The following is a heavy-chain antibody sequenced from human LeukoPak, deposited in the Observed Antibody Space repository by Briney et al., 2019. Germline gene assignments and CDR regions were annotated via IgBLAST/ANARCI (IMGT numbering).Heavy chain of an antibody. V-gene: IGHV4-61*02. CDR3: ARDGVNSMVRGADGFDP. CDR1: GGSISSGSYY. J-gene: IGHJ5*02. D-gene: IGHD3-10*01. CDR2: IYTSGST. Sequence: SETLSLTCTASGGSISSGSYYWSWIRQPAGKGLEWIGRIYTSGSTNYNPSLKSRVTISVDTSKNQFSLKLRSVTAADTAMYYCARDGVNSMVRGADGFDPWGQGTLVTVSS.